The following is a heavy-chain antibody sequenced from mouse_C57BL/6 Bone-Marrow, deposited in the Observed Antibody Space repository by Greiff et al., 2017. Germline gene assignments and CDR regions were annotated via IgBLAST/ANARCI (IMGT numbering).Heavy chain of an antibody. D-gene: IGHD2-5*01. CDR3: ARPYYSNYWYFDV. CDR2: IYPGSGST. J-gene: IGHJ1*03. CDR1: GYTFTSYW. Sequence: QVQLQQPGAELVKPGASVTMSCKASGYTFTSYWLTWVKQRPGQGLEWIGDIYPGSGSTNYNEKFKSKATLTVDTSSSTAYMQLSSLTSEDSAVYYCARPYYSNYWYFDVWGTGTTVTGSS. V-gene: IGHV1-55*01.